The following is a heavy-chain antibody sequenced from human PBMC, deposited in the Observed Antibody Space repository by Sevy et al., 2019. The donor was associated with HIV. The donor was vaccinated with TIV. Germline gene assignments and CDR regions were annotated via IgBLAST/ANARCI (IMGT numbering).Heavy chain of an antibody. CDR3: AKEGTTMVRGVIIKPDNWFDP. CDR1: GFTFSKSG. CDR2: ISGSGGST. D-gene: IGHD3-10*01. J-gene: IGHJ5*02. Sequence: GGSLRLSCVASGFTFSKSGMHWVRQAPGKGLEWVSAISGSGGSTYYADSVKGRFTISRDNSKNTLYLQMNSLRAEDTAVYYCAKEGTTMVRGVIIKPDNWFDPWGQGTLVTISS. V-gene: IGHV3-23*01.